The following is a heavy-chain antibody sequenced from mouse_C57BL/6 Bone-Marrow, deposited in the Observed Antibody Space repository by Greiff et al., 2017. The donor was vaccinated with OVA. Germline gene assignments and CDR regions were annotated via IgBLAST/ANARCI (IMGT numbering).Heavy chain of an antibody. J-gene: IGHJ1*03. Sequence: QVQLQQSGAELVRPGTSVKVSCKASGYAFTNYLIEWVKQRPGQGLEWIGVIDPGSGGTNYNEKFKGKATLTADKSSSTAYMQLSSLTSEDSAVYFCARDYYGRSYWYFDDWGKGTTVTVSS. CDR2: IDPGSGGT. CDR1: GYAFTNYL. CDR3: ARDYYGRSYWYFDD. V-gene: IGHV1-54*01. D-gene: IGHD1-1*01.